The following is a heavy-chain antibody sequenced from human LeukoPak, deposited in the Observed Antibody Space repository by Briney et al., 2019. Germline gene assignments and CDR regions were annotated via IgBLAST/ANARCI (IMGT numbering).Heavy chain of an antibody. J-gene: IGHJ4*02. D-gene: IGHD2-15*01. V-gene: IGHV3-23*01. Sequence: GGSLRLSCAASGFTFSSYAMSWVRQAPGKGLEWVSAISGSGGSTYYADSVKGRFTISRDNSKNTLYLQMNSLRAEDTAVYYCAKGGPYCSGGSCYSINFDYWGQGTLVTVSS. CDR1: GFTFSSYA. CDR3: AKGGPYCSGGSCYSINFDY. CDR2: ISGSGGST.